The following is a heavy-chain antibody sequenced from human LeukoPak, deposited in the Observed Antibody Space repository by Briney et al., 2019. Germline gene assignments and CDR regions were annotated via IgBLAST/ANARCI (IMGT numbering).Heavy chain of an antibody. D-gene: IGHD3-22*01. CDR1: GGSISSYY. CDR2: IYYSGST. J-gene: IGHJ3*02. CDR3: ARLYYYDSSGYSELDAFDI. Sequence: PSETLSLTCTVSGGSISSYYWSWIRQPPGKGLEWIGYIYYSGSTNYNPSLKSRVTISVDTSKNQFSLRLSSVTAADTAVYYCARLYYYDSSGYSELDAFDIWGQGTMVTVSS. V-gene: IGHV4-59*01.